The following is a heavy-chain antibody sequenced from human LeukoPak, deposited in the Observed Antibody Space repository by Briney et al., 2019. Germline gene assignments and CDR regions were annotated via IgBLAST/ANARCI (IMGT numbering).Heavy chain of an antibody. CDR1: GFTFSSYS. D-gene: IGHD6-13*01. CDR2: ISSGSGYI. V-gene: IGHV3-21*01. CDR3: ARLAAGTVDY. J-gene: IGHJ4*02. Sequence: GGSLRLSCAASGFTFSSYSMAWVRQAPGKGLEWVSSISSGSGYIYYADSVKGRFTISRDNAKNSLYTQMNSLRAEDTAVYYCARLAAGTVDYWGQGTLVTVSS.